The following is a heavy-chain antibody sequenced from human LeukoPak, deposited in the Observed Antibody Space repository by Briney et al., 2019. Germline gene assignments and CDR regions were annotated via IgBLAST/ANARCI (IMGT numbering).Heavy chain of an antibody. V-gene: IGHV3-30*18. Sequence: GGSLRLSCAAFGFTFSTYVMHWVRQAPGRGLEWVALISYGGGNKYYADSVKGRFSISRDDSKNTLYLQMNSLRDEDTAVYYCAKAHTSGMYYFDYWGQGSLVIVSS. CDR3: AKAHTSGMYYFDY. CDR2: ISYGGGNK. J-gene: IGHJ4*02. CDR1: GFTFSTYV. D-gene: IGHD6-19*01.